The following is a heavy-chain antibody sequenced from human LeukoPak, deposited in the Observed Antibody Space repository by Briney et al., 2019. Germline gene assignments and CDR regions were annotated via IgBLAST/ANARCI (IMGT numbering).Heavy chain of an antibody. Sequence: PGGSLRLSCAASGNYWMHWVRQAPGKGLVWVSHINSDGSWTSYADSVKGRFTISKDNAKNTVYLQMNSLRAEDTAVYYCARDLGYCSSTSCYENYFDYWGQGTLVTVSS. CDR3: ARDLGYCSSTSCYENYFDY. V-gene: IGHV3-74*01. CDR2: INSDGSWT. J-gene: IGHJ4*02. D-gene: IGHD2-2*01. CDR1: GNYW.